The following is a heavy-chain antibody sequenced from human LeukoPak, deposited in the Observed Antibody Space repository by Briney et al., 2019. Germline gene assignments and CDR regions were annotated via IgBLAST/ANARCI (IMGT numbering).Heavy chain of an antibody. D-gene: IGHD3-22*01. J-gene: IGHJ5*02. CDR1: GFTFSSYA. Sequence: GSLRLSCSASGFTFSSYAMHWVRQAPGKGLECVSAISSNGGITYYADSVKGRFTISRDNSKNTLYLQMSSLRPEDTAVYYCAYSSGYYHWGQGTLVTVSS. CDR2: ISSNGGIT. V-gene: IGHV3-64D*06. CDR3: AYSSGYYH.